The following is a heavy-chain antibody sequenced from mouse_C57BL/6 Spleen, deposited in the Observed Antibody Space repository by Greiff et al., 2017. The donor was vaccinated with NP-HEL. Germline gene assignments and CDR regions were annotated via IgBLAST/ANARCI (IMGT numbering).Heavy chain of an antibody. CDR1: GYTFTSYW. Sequence: QVQLKQPGAELVKPGASVKLSCKASGYTFTSYWMHWVKQRPGRGLEWIGRIDPNSGGTKYNEKFKSKATLTVDKPSSTAYMQLSSLTSEDSAVYYCASPIYYYGSSYRNYYAMDYWGQGTSVTVSS. V-gene: IGHV1-72*01. CDR3: ASPIYYYGSSYRNYYAMDY. CDR2: IDPNSGGT. D-gene: IGHD1-1*01. J-gene: IGHJ4*01.